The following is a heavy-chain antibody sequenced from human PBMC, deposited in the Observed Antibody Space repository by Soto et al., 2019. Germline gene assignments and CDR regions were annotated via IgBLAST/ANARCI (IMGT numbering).Heavy chain of an antibody. CDR2: IKKDGTEK. D-gene: IGHD3-22*01. CDR3: VAPPYYYDSRDAFDI. V-gene: IGHV3-7*01. J-gene: IGHJ3*02. Sequence: EVQLVESGGGLVQPGGSLRLSCAASGFSFSSYWMSWVRQAPGKGLEWVANIKKDGTEKYYVDSVKGRFTISRDNAKNSLYLQMNSLRPEDTAVYYCVAPPYYYDSRDAFDIWGQGTMVTVSS. CDR1: GFSFSSYW.